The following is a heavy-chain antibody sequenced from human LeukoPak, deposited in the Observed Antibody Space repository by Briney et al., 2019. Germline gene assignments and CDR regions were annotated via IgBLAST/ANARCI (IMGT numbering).Heavy chain of an antibody. CDR1: GFTFSGSA. J-gene: IGHJ3*02. CDR3: AREHEQEDAFDI. Sequence: GGSLRLSCAASGFTFSGSAMHWVRQASGKGLEWVGRIRSEANSYATAYAASVKGRFTISRDDSKNTAYLQMNSLKTEDTAVYYCAREHEQEDAFDIWGQGTMVTVSS. CDR2: IRSEANSYAT. D-gene: IGHD2-21*01. V-gene: IGHV3-73*01.